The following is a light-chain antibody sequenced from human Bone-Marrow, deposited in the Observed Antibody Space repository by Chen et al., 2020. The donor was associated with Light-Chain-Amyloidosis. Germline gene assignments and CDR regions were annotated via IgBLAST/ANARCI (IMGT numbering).Light chain of an antibody. CDR1: DLPTKY. J-gene: IGLJ2*01. CDR2: RDT. CDR3: QSADSSGTYEVI. V-gene: IGLV3-25*03. Sequence: SYELPQPHSVSVYPGQTARLTCSGDDLPTKYAYWYQQKPGQAPVLVIHRDTERPSGISERFSGSSSGTTATLTISGVQAEDEADYHCQSADSSGTYEVIFGGGTKLTVL.